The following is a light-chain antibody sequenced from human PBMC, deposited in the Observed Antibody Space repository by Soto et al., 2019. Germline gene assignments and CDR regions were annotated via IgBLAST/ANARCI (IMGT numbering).Light chain of an antibody. Sequence: LTQPASVSGSPGQSVTISCTGTSSDVGAYKYVSWYQQHPGKAPKLMIYEVSNRPSGVSNRFSGSKSGNTASLTISGLQADDEADYYCNSYAGDIIRFVFGTGTKVTVL. V-gene: IGLV2-14*01. CDR1: SSDVGAYKY. CDR2: EVS. J-gene: IGLJ1*01. CDR3: NSYAGDIIRFV.